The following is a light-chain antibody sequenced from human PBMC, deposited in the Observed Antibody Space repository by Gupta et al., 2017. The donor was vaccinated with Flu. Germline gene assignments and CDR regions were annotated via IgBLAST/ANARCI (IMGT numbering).Light chain of an antibody. CDR3: QTWGTGIQV. Sequence: QLVLPQSPSASASLGASVKLTCTLSSGHSSYAIAWHQQQPEKGPRYLMKLNSDGSHSKGAGIPDRFSGSSSGAERYLTISSLQAEDEDDYYCQTWGTGIQVFGGGTKLTVL. CDR1: SGHSSYA. CDR2: LNSDGSH. V-gene: IGLV4-69*01. J-gene: IGLJ3*02.